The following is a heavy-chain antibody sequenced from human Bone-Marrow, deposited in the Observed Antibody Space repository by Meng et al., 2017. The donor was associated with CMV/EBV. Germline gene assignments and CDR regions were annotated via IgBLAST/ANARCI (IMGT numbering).Heavy chain of an antibody. CDR2: IYHSGST. J-gene: IGHJ6*02. CDR1: GGSISSYY. Sequence: SETLSLTCTVSGGSISSYYWSWIRQPPGKGLEWIGYIYHSGSTNYNPSLKSRVTISVDTSKNQFSLKLSSVTAADTAVYYCARGYYYDSSGYYYYYGMDVWGQGTTVTVSS. D-gene: IGHD3-22*01. V-gene: IGHV4-59*01. CDR3: ARGYYYDSSGYYYYYGMDV.